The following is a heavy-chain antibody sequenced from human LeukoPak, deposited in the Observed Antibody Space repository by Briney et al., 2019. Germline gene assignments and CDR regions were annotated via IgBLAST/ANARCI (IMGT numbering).Heavy chain of an antibody. V-gene: IGHV3-9*01. CDR3: ARDLDDYGDYDWFDP. D-gene: IGHD4-17*01. CDR1: GFSFDDFA. CDR2: LTWNSGTF. J-gene: IGHJ5*02. Sequence: GRSLRLSCVASGFSFDDFAMHWVRQVPGKGLEWVSGLTWNSGTFGYADSVKGRFTISRDNAKNSLYLQMNSLRAEDTAVYYCARDLDDYGDYDWFDPWGQGTLVTVSS.